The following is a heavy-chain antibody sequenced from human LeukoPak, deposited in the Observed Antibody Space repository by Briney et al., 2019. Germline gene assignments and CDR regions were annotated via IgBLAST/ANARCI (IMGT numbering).Heavy chain of an antibody. CDR1: GFRFEDYD. CDR2: INWNGVAA. J-gene: IGHJ4*02. D-gene: IGHD3-3*01. V-gene: IGHV3-20*04. Sequence: PGESLRLSCEASGFRFEDYDMSWVRQAPGQGLEWVSGINWNGVAATYAVSVRGRFTISRDNAKNSMYLQMNNLRVEDTAMYFCARDWRNYIDFWGQGALVVVSS. CDR3: ARDWRNYIDF.